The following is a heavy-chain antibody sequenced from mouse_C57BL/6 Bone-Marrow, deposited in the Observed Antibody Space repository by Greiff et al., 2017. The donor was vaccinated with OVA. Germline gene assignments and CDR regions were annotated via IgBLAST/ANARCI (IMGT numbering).Heavy chain of an antibody. CDR1: GYTFTSYW. V-gene: IGHV1-74*01. J-gene: IGHJ3*01. Sequence: QVQLQQPGAELVKPGASVNVSCKASGYTFTSYWMPWVKQRPGQGLEWIGRFHPSDGDTNYNQKFKGRATLTVDKSSSTAYRQLSSLTSEDSAVYYCAIEGYYYGPSWFAYWGQGTLVTVSA. D-gene: IGHD1-1*01. CDR3: AIEGYYYGPSWFAY. CDR2: FHPSDGDT.